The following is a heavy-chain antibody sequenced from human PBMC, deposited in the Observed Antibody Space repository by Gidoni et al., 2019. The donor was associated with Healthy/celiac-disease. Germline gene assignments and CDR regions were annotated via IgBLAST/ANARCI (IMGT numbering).Heavy chain of an antibody. D-gene: IGHD3-22*01. Sequence: QVQLQQWGAGLLKPSETLSLTCAVYGGSFSGYYWSWIRQPPGKGLEWIGEINHSGSTNYNPSLKSRVTISVDTSKNQFSLKLSSVTAADTAVYYCARRKNSSPYYDSSGSYFDYWGQGTLVTVSS. CDR1: GGSFSGYY. CDR2: INHSGST. J-gene: IGHJ4*02. CDR3: ARRKNSSPYYDSSGSYFDY. V-gene: IGHV4-34*01.